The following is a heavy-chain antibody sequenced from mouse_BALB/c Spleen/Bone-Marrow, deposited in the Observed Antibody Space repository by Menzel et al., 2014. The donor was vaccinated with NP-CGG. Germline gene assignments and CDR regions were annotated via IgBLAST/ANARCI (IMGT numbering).Heavy chain of an antibody. CDR3: ARDWYFDV. CDR1: GYTFNSYW. CDR2: INPSTGYT. V-gene: IGHV1-7*01. Sequence: QVQLKEFGAELAKPGASVKMLCQASGYTFNSYWMHWVKQRAGQGLEWIGYINPSTGYTEYNQKFKDKATLTADKSSSTAYMQLSSLTSEDSAVYYCARDWYFDVWGAGTTVTVSS. J-gene: IGHJ1*01.